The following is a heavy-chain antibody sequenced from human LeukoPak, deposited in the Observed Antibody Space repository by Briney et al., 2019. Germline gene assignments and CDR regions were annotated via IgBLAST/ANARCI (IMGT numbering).Heavy chain of an antibody. CDR2: MNPNSGNT. CDR1: GYTFTSYD. CDR3: ARPLSTESGSYSGY. J-gene: IGHJ4*02. Sequence: ASVKVSRKASGYTFTSYDINWVRQATGQGLEWMGWMNPNSGNTGYAQKFQGRVTMTRNTSISTAYMELSSLRSEDTAVYYCARPLSTESGSYSGYWGQGTLVTVSS. V-gene: IGHV1-8*01. D-gene: IGHD1-26*01.